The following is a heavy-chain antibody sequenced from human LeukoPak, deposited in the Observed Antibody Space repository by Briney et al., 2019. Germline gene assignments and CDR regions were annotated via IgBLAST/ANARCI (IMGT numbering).Heavy chain of an antibody. D-gene: IGHD5-24*01. J-gene: IGHJ4*02. CDR3: ARVSRGVEMATIGFFDY. Sequence: GGSLRLSCAASGFTFSSYWMNWVRQAPGKGLEWVANIKQDGSEKYYVDSVKGRFTISRDNAKNSLYLQMNSLRAEDTAVYYCARVSRGVEMATIGFFDYWGQGTLVTVSS. CDR1: GFTFSSYW. CDR2: IKQDGSEK. V-gene: IGHV3-7*01.